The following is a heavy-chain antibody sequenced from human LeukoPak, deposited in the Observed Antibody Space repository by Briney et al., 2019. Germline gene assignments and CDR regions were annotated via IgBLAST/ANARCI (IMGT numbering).Heavy chain of an antibody. V-gene: IGHV4-39*07. CDR3: AREFGYSYYYYYLDV. D-gene: IGHD3-10*01. Sequence: SETLSLTCTVSGGSFSSYIYPWGWIRQPPGKGLEWIGSISHSGTTYYNPSLKSRVTISIDTSKSQFSLKLNSVTAADTAVYYCAREFGYSYYYYYLDVWGRGTTVTVSS. J-gene: IGHJ6*03. CDR1: GGSFSSYIYP. CDR2: ISHSGTT.